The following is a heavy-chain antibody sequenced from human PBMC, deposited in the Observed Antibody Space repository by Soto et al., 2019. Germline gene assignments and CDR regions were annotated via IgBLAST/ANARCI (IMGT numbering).Heavy chain of an antibody. D-gene: IGHD3-10*01. CDR1: GYAFINYG. CDR2: ISPYDGQT. CDR3: AREVILGATLIRGVIARGFDI. V-gene: IGHV1-18*01. J-gene: IGHJ3*02. Sequence: QVQLVQSGPEVKKPGASVKVSCKTSGYAFINYGLSWVRQAPGQGLEWMGWISPYDGQTNYAQKSQGRVTMTTATTTSTAYMELRSLRPADTAVYECAREVILGATLIRGVIARGFDIWGQGTMVTVSS.